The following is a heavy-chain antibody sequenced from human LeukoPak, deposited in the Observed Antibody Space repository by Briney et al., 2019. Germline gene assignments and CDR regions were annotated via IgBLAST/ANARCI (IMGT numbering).Heavy chain of an antibody. J-gene: IGHJ4*02. CDR1: GFTFSSYA. Sequence: GGSLRLSCAASGFTFSSYAMTWVRQAPGKGLEWVSAISGSGGSTYYADSVKGRFTISRDNSKNTLFLQVNSLRAEDTAVYYCAKGRSSGYPYYFDYWGQGTLVTVSS. CDR2: ISGSGGST. V-gene: IGHV3-23*01. CDR3: AKGRSSGYPYYFDY. D-gene: IGHD3-22*01.